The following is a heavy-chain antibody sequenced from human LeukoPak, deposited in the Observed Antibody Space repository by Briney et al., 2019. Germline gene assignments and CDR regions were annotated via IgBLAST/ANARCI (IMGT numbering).Heavy chain of an antibody. J-gene: IGHJ4*02. V-gene: IGHV3-7*04. CDR3: ARAISSGYYNLYFDY. CDR2: IKKDGSEE. Sequence: PGGSLRLSCAASGFTFNSYWMNWVRQAPGKGLEWVANIKKDGSEEFYVDSVKGRFTISRDNAKNSLYLQMNSLRAEDTAVYYCARAISSGYYNLYFDYWDQGTLVTVSS. D-gene: IGHD3-22*01. CDR1: GFTFNSYW.